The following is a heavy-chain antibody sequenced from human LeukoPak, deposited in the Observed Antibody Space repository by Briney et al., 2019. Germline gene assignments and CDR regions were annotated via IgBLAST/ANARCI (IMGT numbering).Heavy chain of an antibody. CDR1: GLTFRSYS. V-gene: IGHV3-21*01. CDR2: ISDSSTFI. J-gene: IGHJ6*04. CDR3: VRESDFWSGPGIGRPLDV. D-gene: IGHD3-3*01. Sequence: GGSLRLSCAASGLTFRSYSMNWVRQAPGKGLEWVSSISDSSTFIYYADSVKGRFTISRDNAEKSVFLQMDGLRAEDTAVHYCVRESDFWSGPGIGRPLDVWGNGTTVTVSS.